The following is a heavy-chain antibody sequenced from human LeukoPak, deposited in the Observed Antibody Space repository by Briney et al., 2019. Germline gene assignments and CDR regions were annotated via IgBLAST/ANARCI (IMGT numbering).Heavy chain of an antibody. CDR1: AFTFSNYG. CDR2: IRYDGTNK. CDR3: ARDLTYSGWYYFDY. J-gene: IGHJ4*02. D-gene: IGHD6-19*01. V-gene: IGHV3-30*02. Sequence: GGSLRLSCAPSAFTFSNYGMHWVRQAPGKGLEWVAFIRYDGTNKYSADSVKGRFTISRDNSKNTLYLQMNSLRAEDTALYYCARDLTYSGWYYFDYWGQGTLVTVSS.